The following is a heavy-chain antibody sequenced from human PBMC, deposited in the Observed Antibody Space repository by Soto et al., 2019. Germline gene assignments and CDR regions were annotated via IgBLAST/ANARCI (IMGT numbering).Heavy chain of an antibody. J-gene: IGHJ6*02. Sequence: GGSLRLSCAASGFTFSSYWMSWVRQAPGKGLEWVANIKQDGSEKYYVDSVKGRFTISRDNAKNSLYLQMNSLRAEDTAVYYCAREGFGRVMSYYGMDVWGQGTTVTVSS. D-gene: IGHD3-16*01. CDR2: IKQDGSEK. V-gene: IGHV3-7*04. CDR3: AREGFGRVMSYYGMDV. CDR1: GFTFSSYW.